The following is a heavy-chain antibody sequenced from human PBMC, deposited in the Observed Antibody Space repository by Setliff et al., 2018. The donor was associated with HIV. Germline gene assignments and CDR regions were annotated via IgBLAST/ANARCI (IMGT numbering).Heavy chain of an antibody. Sequence: GGSLRLSCAASGFTFSTYAMHWVRQAPGKGLEWVAIISYDGSKKYYADSVKGRFTISRDNSKNTLYLQMNSLRAEDTAVYYCARGFEVESSGWFDPWGQGTLVTVSS. CDR1: GFTFSTYA. D-gene: IGHD3-9*01. J-gene: IGHJ5*02. V-gene: IGHV3-30*01. CDR3: ARGFEVESSGWFDP. CDR2: ISYDGSKK.